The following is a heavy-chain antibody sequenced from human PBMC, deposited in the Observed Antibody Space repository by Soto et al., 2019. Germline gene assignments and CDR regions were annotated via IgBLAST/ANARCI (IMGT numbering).Heavy chain of an antibody. D-gene: IGHD3-10*01. J-gene: IGHJ4*02. Sequence: QEQLVGSGGGVVQPGRSLTLSCAASGFTFSSFAIHWVRQAPGKGLEWVATITHDGSSKSYSESVKGRFTISRDNSKNTLFLQINSLRNEDTALYYCARMATIRGVIITAFDYWGQGTLVTVSS. CDR1: GFTFSSFA. CDR3: ARMATIRGVIITAFDY. V-gene: IGHV3-30-3*01. CDR2: ITHDGSSK.